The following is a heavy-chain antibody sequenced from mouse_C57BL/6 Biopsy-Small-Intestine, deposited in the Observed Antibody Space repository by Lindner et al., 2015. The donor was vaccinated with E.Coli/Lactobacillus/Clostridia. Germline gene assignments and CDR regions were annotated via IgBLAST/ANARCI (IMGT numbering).Heavy chain of an antibody. D-gene: IGHD2-10*02. CDR2: ISTKNGNT. CDR3: VRGGYMYGYDY. V-gene: IGHV1-4*01. J-gene: IGHJ4*01. Sequence: SVKVSCKASGYTFTSYDIGWVRQAPGQGLEWMGWISTKNGNTNYAHKLQGRVTMTTDTSTSTAYMDLRSLRSDDTAVYYCVRGGYMYGYDYWGQGTLVTVSS. CDR1: GYTFTSYD.